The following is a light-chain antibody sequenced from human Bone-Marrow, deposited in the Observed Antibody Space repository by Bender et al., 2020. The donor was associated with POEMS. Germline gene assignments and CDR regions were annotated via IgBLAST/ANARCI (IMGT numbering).Light chain of an antibody. V-gene: IGLV2-11*01. CDR1: SSDVGEASY. J-gene: IGLJ1*01. Sequence: QSALTQPRSVSGSPGQSVTISCTGSSSDVGEASYVSWYQQHPGKAPKLMIYDVSDRPSGVSNRFSGSKSGNTASLTISGLQPEDEADYYCSSYSGSSTLLYVFGTGTKVTVL. CDR3: SSYSGSSTLLYV. CDR2: DVS.